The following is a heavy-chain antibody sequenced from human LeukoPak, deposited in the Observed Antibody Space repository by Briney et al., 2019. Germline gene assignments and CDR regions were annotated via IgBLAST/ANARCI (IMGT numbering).Heavy chain of an antibody. CDR3: ARDPGSSSFDL. V-gene: IGHV3-7*01. J-gene: IGHJ4*02. CDR2: INQDASVR. D-gene: IGHD6-13*01. Sequence: GGSLRLSCAASGFSFSTYWMSWVRQTPEMGLEFVANINQDASVRNYMDSLKGRCTISRDNAKKSVYLEINSLRADDTAVYYCARDPGSSSFDLWGQGALVTVSS. CDR1: GFSFSTYW.